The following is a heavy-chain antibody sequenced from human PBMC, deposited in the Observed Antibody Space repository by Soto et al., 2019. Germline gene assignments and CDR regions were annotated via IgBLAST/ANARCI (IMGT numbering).Heavy chain of an antibody. CDR1: GFSVTSNY. V-gene: IGHV3-53*01. CDR2: MYAGGST. D-gene: IGHD6-13*01. CDR3: ARGTWGISWPNFFDY. J-gene: IGHJ4*02. Sequence: PGGSLRLSCTAPGFSVTSNYMSWVRQAPGKGLEWVSLMYAGGSTSYADFVKGRFTASRDNSNNTLYLQMDSLRADDTAVYYCARGTWGISWPNFFDYWGRGVLVTVSS.